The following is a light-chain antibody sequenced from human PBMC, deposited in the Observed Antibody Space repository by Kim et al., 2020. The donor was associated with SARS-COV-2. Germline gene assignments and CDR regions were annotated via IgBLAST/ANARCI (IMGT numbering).Light chain of an antibody. Sequence: SASVGDRVTITCRASQSISSYLNWYQQKPGKAPKLLIYAASSLQSGVPSRFSGSGSGTDFTLTISSLQPEDFATYYCQQSYSTPLTFGGGTKVDIK. J-gene: IGKJ4*01. CDR2: AAS. CDR1: QSISSY. V-gene: IGKV1-39*01. CDR3: QQSYSTPLT.